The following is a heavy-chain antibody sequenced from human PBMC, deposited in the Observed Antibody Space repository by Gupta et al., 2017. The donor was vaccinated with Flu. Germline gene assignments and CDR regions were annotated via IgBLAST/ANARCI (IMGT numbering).Heavy chain of an antibody. Sequence: QVQLVQPGAEVKRPGSSVKVSCKASGGTFSSHAISWVRQAPGQGPEWMGGINPMFRKANYEQKFKGRAKNTADESTRTVYMELSSLRSEDTAVYYCARTLGITGDSSGYYFFYWGQGTLVTVSS. CDR1: GGTFSSHA. CDR3: ARTLGITGDSSGYYFFY. J-gene: IGHJ4*02. CDR2: INPMFRKA. V-gene: IGHV1-69*01. D-gene: IGHD3-22*01.